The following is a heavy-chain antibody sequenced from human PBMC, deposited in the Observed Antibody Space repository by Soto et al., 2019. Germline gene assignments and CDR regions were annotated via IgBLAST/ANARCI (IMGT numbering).Heavy chain of an antibody. V-gene: IGHV3-72*01. CDR2: IRMKVNGSTT. Sequence: EVQLVESGGGLVQPGGSVRLSCATSGFTFSDHYMDWVRQAPGKGLEWVGRIRMKVNGSTTQYAASVKGRFTISRDDSKNSLYVQLNSLKTEDTAMYYCVRVDERSYFDYWGQGTLVTVSS. CDR1: GFTFSDHY. CDR3: VRVDERSYFDY. J-gene: IGHJ4*02.